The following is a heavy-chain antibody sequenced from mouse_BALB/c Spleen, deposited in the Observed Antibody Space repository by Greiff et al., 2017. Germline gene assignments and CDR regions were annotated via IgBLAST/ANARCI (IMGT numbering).Heavy chain of an antibody. V-gene: IGHV1-9*01. CDR2: ILPGSGST. J-gene: IGHJ1*01. CDR1: GYTFSSYW. CDR3: ARGGSYWYFDV. Sequence: VKLVESGAELMKPGASVKISCKATGYTFSSYWIEWVKQRPGHGLEWIGEILPGSGSTNYNEKFKGKATFTADTSSNTAYMQLSSLTSEDSAVYYCARGGSYWYFDVWGAGTTVTVSS.